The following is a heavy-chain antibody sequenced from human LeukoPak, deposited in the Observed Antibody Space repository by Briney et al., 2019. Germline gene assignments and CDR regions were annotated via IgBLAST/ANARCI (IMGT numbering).Heavy chain of an antibody. CDR2: IYYSGST. CDR1: GGSISSYY. J-gene: IGHJ4*02. D-gene: IGHD3-10*01. Sequence: PSETLSLTCTVSGGSISSYYWSWIRRPPGKGLEWIGYIYYSGSTNYNPSLKSRVTISVDTSKNQFSLKLSSVAAADTAVYYCARLRISSGHFDYWGQGTLVTVSS. CDR3: ARLRISSGHFDY. V-gene: IGHV4-59*08.